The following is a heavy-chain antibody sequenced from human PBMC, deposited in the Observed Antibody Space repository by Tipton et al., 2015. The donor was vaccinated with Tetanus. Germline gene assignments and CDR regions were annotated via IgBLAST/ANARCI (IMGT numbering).Heavy chain of an antibody. D-gene: IGHD1-7*01. CDR2: INPDSGGT. CDR3: ARDSYVTGTTPHFDF. CDR1: GYTFTNYG. Sequence: QVQLVQSGAEVKKPGASVKVSCKAFGYTFTNYGIHWVRQAPGQGLEWLGWINPDSGGTKYTQNFQGRVTMTRDTPTTTVYLELTSLKSDDTAVYYCARDSYVTGTTPHFDFWGQGSLVNVSS. J-gene: IGHJ4*02. V-gene: IGHV1-2*02.